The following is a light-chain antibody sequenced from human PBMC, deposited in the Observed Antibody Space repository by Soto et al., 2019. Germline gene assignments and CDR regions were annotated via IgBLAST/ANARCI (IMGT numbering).Light chain of an antibody. V-gene: IGKV1-12*01. CDR3: QQASSFPLT. Sequence: DIQMTQSPSSVSASVGDSVTITFRASQGISTWLAWYQQKPGKAPKLLIYVASILQSGVPSRFSGSGSGTDFTHPISSLQPEDFATYYCQQASSFPLTFCGGTKVEIK. CDR1: QGISTW. CDR2: VAS. J-gene: IGKJ4*01.